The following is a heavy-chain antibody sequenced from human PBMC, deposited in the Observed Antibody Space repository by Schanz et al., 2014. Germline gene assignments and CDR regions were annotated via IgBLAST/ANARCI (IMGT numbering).Heavy chain of an antibody. Sequence: QVQLVQSGAEVKKPGSSVKVSCKASGGTFSSYAFSWVRQAPGQGLEWMGWINPDSGGTNYAQKFQGRVTMTRDMSISTAYMELSRLRSDDTAVYYCARAGQDFEYSSLSPIWYFDLWGRGTLVTVSS. CDR1: GGTFSSYA. V-gene: IGHV1-2*02. J-gene: IGHJ2*01. CDR2: INPDSGGT. D-gene: IGHD6-6*01. CDR3: ARAGQDFEYSSLSPIWYFDL.